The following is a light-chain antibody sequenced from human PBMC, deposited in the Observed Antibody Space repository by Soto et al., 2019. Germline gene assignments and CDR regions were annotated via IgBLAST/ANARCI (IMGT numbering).Light chain of an antibody. V-gene: IGKV3-20*01. CDR3: QQYVSSPWA. J-gene: IGKJ1*01. CDR1: QSVSNNY. Sequence: EVVLTQSPGTLSLSPGERATLSCRASQSVSNNYLAWYQQKPGQAPRLLIYGASRRATGIPDRFTGSGSGTDFTLTISRLEPEDFAVYYCQQYVSSPWAFGQGTMVAIK. CDR2: GAS.